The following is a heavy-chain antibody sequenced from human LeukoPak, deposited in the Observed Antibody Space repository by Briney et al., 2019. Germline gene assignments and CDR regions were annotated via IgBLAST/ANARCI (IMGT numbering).Heavy chain of an antibody. V-gene: IGHV4-4*02. D-gene: IGHD2-2*01. J-gene: IGHJ4*02. CDR1: GGSISSSNW. CDR2: IYHSGST. Sequence: SETLSLTCAVSGGSISSSNWWSWVRQPPGKGLEWIGEIYHSGSTNYNPSLKSRVTISVDKSKNQFSLKLSSVTAEDTAVYYCAKGPYCSSTSCYEAAYWGQGTLVTVSS. CDR3: AKGPYCSSTSCYEAAY.